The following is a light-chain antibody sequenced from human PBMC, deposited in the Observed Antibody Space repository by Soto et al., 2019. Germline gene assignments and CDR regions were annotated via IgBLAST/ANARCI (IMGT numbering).Light chain of an antibody. CDR1: QPISSW. CDR2: KAS. J-gene: IGKJ2*01. Sequence: IQMPQSPSTLSASVGYRVTIPCRASQPISSWLAWYQQKPGKAPKLLIYKASTLKSGVPSRFSGSGSGTDFTLTISSLQPEDFATYYCQQSFRAPLTFGQGTKVDI. CDR3: QQSFRAPLT. V-gene: IGKV1-5*03.